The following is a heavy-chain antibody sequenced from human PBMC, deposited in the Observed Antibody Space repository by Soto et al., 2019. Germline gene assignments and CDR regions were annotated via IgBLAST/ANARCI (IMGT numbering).Heavy chain of an antibody. CDR3: SKEIVGAPGWFDP. Sequence: TGGSLRLSCAASGFTFDDYAMHWVRQVPGKGLEWVSGISWNSGSIGYADSVKGRFTISRDNAKNSLYLQMNSLRAEDTALYYCSKEIVGAPGWFDPWGQGTLVTVSS. D-gene: IGHD1-26*01. J-gene: IGHJ5*02. CDR2: ISWNSGSI. V-gene: IGHV3-9*01. CDR1: GFTFDDYA.